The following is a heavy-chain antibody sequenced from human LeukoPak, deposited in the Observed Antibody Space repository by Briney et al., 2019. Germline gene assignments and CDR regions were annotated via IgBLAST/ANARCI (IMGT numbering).Heavy chain of an antibody. CDR1: GASIDSYY. J-gene: IGHJ3*02. CDR3: AKSNGYGLIDI. CDR2: INHSGST. V-gene: IGHV4-34*01. D-gene: IGHD3-22*01. Sequence: SETLSLTCTISGASIDSYYWSWIRQPPGKGLEWIGEINHSGSTNYSPSLKSRVTISLDTSRNQFSLKLNSVTAADTAVYYCAKSNGYGLIDIWGQGTMVTVSS.